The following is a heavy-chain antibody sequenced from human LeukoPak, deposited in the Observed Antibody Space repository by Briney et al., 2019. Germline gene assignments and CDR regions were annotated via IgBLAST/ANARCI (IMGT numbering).Heavy chain of an antibody. CDR1: GFTVSSHY. D-gene: IGHD3-3*02. CDR2: IYSSGST. V-gene: IGHV3-53*01. J-gene: IGHJ4*02. CDR3: ARDSSSFPNYFDY. Sequence: GGSLRLSCAASGFTVSSHYMSWVRQAPGKGLERVSLIYSSGSTFYADSVRGRFTISRDNSKNTLYLQMNSLRPEDTAVYFCARDSSSFPNYFDYWGQGTLVTVSS.